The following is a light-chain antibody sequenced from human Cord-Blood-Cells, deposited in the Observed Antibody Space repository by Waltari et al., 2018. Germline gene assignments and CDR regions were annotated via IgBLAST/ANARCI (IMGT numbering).Light chain of an antibody. CDR2: DVS. CDR1: SSDVGGYNY. V-gene: IGLV2-14*01. CDR3: SSYTSSSTFV. J-gene: IGLJ3*02. Sequence: QSALTQPASVSGSPGQSITISCTGTSSDVGGYNYVSWYQQHPGKATTLMIYDVSKWPSGVSNRFSGSKSGNTASLTISGLQAEDEADYYCSSYTSSSTFVFGGGTKLTVL.